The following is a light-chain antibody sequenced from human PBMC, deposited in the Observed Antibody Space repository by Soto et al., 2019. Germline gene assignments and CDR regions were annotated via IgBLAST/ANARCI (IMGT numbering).Light chain of an antibody. CDR1: QSCSSY. Sequence: ETVLTQSPATLSLSPGERATLSCRASQSCSSYLAWYQQKPGHAPRLLISDASNRATGIPARFSGSGSGTDFTLTISSLEPEDFAIYYCQQRSNWPLTFGGGTKVEIK. CDR2: DAS. CDR3: QQRSNWPLT. J-gene: IGKJ4*01. V-gene: IGKV3-11*01.